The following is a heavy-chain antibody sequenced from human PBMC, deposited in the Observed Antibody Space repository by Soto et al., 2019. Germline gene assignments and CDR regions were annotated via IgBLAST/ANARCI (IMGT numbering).Heavy chain of an antibody. Sequence: QVQLQESGPGLVKPSQTLSLTCTVSGGSISSGDYYWSWIRQPPGKGLEWIGYIHYSGTTYYNPSLKSRVTIPEATSKNQFSLKMPSVTAANTAVYYCARVVDYYVGSDYLRGGFDLWGRGTLVTVSS. CDR2: IHYSGTT. CDR3: ARVVDYYVGSDYLRGGFDL. D-gene: IGHD3-22*01. CDR1: GGSISSGDYY. J-gene: IGHJ2*01. V-gene: IGHV4-30-4*01.